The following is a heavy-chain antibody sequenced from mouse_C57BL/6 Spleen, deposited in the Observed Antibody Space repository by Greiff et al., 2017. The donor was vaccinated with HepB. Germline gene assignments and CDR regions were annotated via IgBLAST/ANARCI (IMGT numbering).Heavy chain of an antibody. CDR1: GFTFSSYG. Sequence: EVKLVESGGDLVKPGGSLKLSCAASGFTFSSYGMSWVRQTPDKRLEWVATISSGGSYTYYPDSVKGRFTISRDNAKNTLYLQMSSLKSEDTAMYYCARHDRSGYDYWGQGTTLTVSS. CDR2: ISSGGSYT. D-gene: IGHD3-2*02. J-gene: IGHJ2*01. V-gene: IGHV5-6*01. CDR3: ARHDRSGYDY.